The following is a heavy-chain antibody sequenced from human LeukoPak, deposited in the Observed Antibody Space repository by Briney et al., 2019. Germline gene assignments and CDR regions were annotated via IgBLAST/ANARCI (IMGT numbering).Heavy chain of an antibody. J-gene: IGHJ4*02. D-gene: IGHD7-27*01. V-gene: IGHV3-48*02. CDR1: GFTFSSYS. Sequence: GGSLRLSCATSGFTFSSYSMNWVRQAPGKGLEWVSHIDSSGSTIYYADSVKGRFTISRDNAKSSLYLQMNSLRDEDTAVYYCARPVGTEYWGQGTLVTVSS. CDR2: IDSSGSTI. CDR3: ARPVGTEY.